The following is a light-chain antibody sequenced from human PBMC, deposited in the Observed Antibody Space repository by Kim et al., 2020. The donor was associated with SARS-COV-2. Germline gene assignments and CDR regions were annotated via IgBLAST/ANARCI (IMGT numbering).Light chain of an antibody. V-gene: IGKV1-5*03. Sequence: SASVGDRVTSACRASQSISHWLAWYKQTSGKAPKVIIYGTSDVESGVPSRFSGSGSGTQFTLTITSLQPDDFAIYYCQQYDEYPWTFGQGTKL. CDR1: QSISHW. J-gene: IGKJ1*01. CDR2: GTS. CDR3: QQYDEYPWT.